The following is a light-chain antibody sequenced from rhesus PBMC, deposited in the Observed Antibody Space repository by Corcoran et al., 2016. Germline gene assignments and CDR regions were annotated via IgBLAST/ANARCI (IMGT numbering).Light chain of an antibody. V-gene: IGLV7-88*01. CDR3: WLDCRVAHPV. J-gene: IGLJ6*01. Sequence: QAVVTQEHSLTVSPGGTVTLNCGSSAGAVTGSHYPYWFQQKQGQAPRTLIYDTTHKHSWTPARFSGSLLGGKAALTLSGAQAEYVAEDYCWLDCRVAHPVFGSGTMLTVL. CDR2: DTT. CDR1: AGAVTGSHY.